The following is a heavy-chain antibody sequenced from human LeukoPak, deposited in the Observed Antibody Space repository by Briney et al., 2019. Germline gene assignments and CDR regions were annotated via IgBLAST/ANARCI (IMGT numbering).Heavy chain of an antibody. Sequence: ASVKVSCKAPGGTFSSYAISWVRQAPGQGLEWMGGFDPEDGETIYAQKFQGRVTMTEDTSTDTAYMELSSLRSEDTAVYYCATGQTDTAMRSNAFDIWGQGTMVTVSS. CDR2: FDPEDGET. D-gene: IGHD5-18*01. J-gene: IGHJ3*02. V-gene: IGHV1-24*01. CDR3: ATGQTDTAMRSNAFDI. CDR1: GGTFSSYA.